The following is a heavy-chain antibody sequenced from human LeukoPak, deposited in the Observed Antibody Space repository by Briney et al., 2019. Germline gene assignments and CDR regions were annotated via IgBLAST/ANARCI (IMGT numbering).Heavy chain of an antibody. CDR1: GFTFSSYA. CDR3: ARDRRPYIGTYFDY. CDR2: ISYDGSNK. D-gene: IGHD1-26*01. V-gene: IGHV3-30-3*01. Sequence: GGSLRLSCAASGFTFSSYAMHWVRQAPGKGLEWVAVISYDGSNKYYAESVKGRFTISRDNTKNTLYLQMNSLRAEDTALYYCARDRRPYIGTYFDYWGQGTLVTVSS. J-gene: IGHJ4*02.